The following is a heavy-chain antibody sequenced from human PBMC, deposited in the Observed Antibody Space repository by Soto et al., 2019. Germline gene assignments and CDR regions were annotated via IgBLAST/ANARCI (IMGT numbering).Heavy chain of an antibody. CDR3: ASTVGHYYDSSGYYSN. J-gene: IGHJ4*02. CDR1: GGTFSSYA. V-gene: IGHV1-69*06. D-gene: IGHD3-22*01. Sequence: QVQLVQSGAEVKKPGSSVKVSCKASGGTFSSYAISWVRQAPGQGLEWMGGIIPIFGTANYAQKFQGRVTITADKSTSTAYMELSSLRSEDTAVYYCASTVGHYYDSSGYYSNWGQVTLVTVSS. CDR2: IIPIFGTA.